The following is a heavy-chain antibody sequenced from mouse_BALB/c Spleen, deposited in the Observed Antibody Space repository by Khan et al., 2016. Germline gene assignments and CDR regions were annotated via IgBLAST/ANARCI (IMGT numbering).Heavy chain of an antibody. CDR1: GFTFSSYG. CDR3: ARPNYGNYVPFAY. D-gene: IGHD2-1*01. Sequence: EVELVESGGDLVKPGGSLKLSCAASGFTFSSYGMSWVRQTPDKRLEWVATISSGGSYTYYPDSVKGRFTISRDNAKNTLYLQMSSLKSEDTAMYYCARPNYGNYVPFAYWGQGTLVTVSA. CDR2: ISSGGSYT. V-gene: IGHV5-6*01. J-gene: IGHJ3*01.